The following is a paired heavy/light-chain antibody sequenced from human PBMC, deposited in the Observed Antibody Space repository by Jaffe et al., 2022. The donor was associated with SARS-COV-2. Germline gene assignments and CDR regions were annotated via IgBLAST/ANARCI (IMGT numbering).Light chain of an antibody. J-gene: IGLJ1*01. CDR3: QVWDSSSDHYV. Sequence: SYVLTQPPSVSVAPGQTARITCGGNNIGSKSVHWYQQKPGQAPVLVVYDDSDRPSGIPERFSGSNSGNTATLTISRVEAGDEADYYCQVWDSSSDHYVFVTGTKVTVL. CDR1: NIGSKS. CDR2: DDS. V-gene: IGLV3-21*02.
Heavy chain of an antibody. CDR1: GFTFSSYS. D-gene: IGHD3-22*01. Sequence: EVQLVESGGGLVQPGGSLRLSCAASGFTFSSYSMNWVRQAPGKGLEWVSYISSSSNTIYYADSVKGRFTISRDNAKNSLYLQMTSLRDEDTAVYYCARDANYYDSSGYYYGAFDIWGQGTMVTVSS. V-gene: IGHV3-48*02. CDR3: ARDANYYDSSGYYYGAFDI. CDR2: ISSSSNTI. J-gene: IGHJ3*02.